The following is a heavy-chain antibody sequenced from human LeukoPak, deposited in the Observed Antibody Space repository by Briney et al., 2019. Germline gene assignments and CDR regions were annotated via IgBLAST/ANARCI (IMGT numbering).Heavy chain of an antibody. V-gene: IGHV4-38-2*01. J-gene: IGHJ4*02. CDR1: GYSISSGHY. CDR2: IYHTGST. Sequence: PSETLSLTCAVSGYSISSGHYWGWIRQPPGQGVEWIGSIYHTGSTYYNPSLKRLLTLSVDASKNQFSLKLSSVTAADTAVYYCVRITIMEEITVDYWGQGTLVTVSS. CDR3: VRITIMEEITVDY. D-gene: IGHD3-10*01.